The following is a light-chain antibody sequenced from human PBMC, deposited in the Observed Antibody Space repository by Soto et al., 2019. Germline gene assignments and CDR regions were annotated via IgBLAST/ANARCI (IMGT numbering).Light chain of an antibody. J-gene: IGKJ5*01. CDR3: QQYNNWPIT. V-gene: IGKV3-15*01. CDR1: QSVGSS. Sequence: VMTQSPATLSVSPGEGATVSCRASQSVGSSLAWYQQKPGQAPRLLIYGASTRATGIPARFSGSGSGTEFTLTISSLQSEEFEIYYCQQYNNWPITVGQGTRLAIK. CDR2: GAS.